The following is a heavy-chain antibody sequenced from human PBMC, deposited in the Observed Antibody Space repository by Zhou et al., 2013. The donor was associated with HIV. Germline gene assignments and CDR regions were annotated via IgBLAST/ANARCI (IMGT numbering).Heavy chain of an antibody. Sequence: QFQLVQSGAEVGKPGSSVRVSCKPSGAIFSTYGFNWVRQAPGQGLEWMGRIVPIAGTAEYAPKFQGRVTLVADESTSTVYMELRGLTSDHTAVYYCVGGRHFYDVWGKRDHGHRLR. CDR1: GAIFSTYG. CDR2: IVPIAGTA. V-gene: IGHV1-69*11. CDR3: VGGRHFYDV. J-gene: IGHJ6*04. D-gene: IGHD1-26*01.